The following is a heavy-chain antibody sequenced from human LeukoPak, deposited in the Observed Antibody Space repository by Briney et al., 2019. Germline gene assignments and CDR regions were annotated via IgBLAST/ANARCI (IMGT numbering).Heavy chain of an antibody. CDR3: ARDHGFSYYYYYMDV. CDR2: INQDGSEK. Sequence: PGGSLRLSCAASGFTFRRFGMSWVRQAPGKGLEWVANINQDGSEKYYVGSVKGRFTISRDNAKNSVYLQMNRLRAEDTAVYYCARDHGFSYYYYYMDVWGKGTTVTVSS. V-gene: IGHV3-7*01. CDR1: GFTFRRFG. D-gene: IGHD3-3*01. J-gene: IGHJ6*03.